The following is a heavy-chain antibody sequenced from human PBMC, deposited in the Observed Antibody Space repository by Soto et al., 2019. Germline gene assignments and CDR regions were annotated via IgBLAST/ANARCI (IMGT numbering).Heavy chain of an antibody. Sequence: QVPLVESGGGLVKPGGSLRLSCAASGFTFSDYYMSCIRQAPGKGLEWVSYISSSSTYTNYADSVKGRFTISSNNAKNSLYLQMNSLRAEHTAVYYCARDHHRYSGYDYVDYWGQGTLVTVSS. CDR2: ISSSSTYT. CDR3: ARDHHRYSGYDYVDY. CDR1: GFTFSDYY. J-gene: IGHJ4*02. V-gene: IGHV3-11*05. D-gene: IGHD5-12*01.